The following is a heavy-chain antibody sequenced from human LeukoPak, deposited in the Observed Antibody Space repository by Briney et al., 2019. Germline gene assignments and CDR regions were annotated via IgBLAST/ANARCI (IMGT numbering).Heavy chain of an antibody. Sequence: GASLSVSFMPSVGTFINYAISWVRPAPGQGREWMGRIIPILGKANYAQKFQGRVTITADKSTSTAYMELSSLRSEDTAVYYCERIFNSGSYSFDYWGQGTLVTVSS. V-gene: IGHV1-69*04. D-gene: IGHD1-26*01. CDR2: IIPILGKA. CDR1: VGTFINYA. J-gene: IGHJ4*02. CDR3: ERIFNSGSYSFDY.